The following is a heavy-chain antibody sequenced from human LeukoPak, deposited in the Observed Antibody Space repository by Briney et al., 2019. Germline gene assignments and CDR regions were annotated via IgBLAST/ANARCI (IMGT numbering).Heavy chain of an antibody. J-gene: IGHJ4*02. CDR2: IYYSGST. Sequence: NPSETLSLTCTVSGGSISSYYWRWIRQPPGKGLECIGYIYYSGSTNYNPSLKSRVTISVDTSKNQFSLKLSSVTAADTAVYYCARRTYFYDSSGYYFDYWGQGTLVTVSS. CDR1: GGSISSYY. D-gene: IGHD3-22*01. CDR3: ARRTYFYDSSGYYFDY. V-gene: IGHV4-59*01.